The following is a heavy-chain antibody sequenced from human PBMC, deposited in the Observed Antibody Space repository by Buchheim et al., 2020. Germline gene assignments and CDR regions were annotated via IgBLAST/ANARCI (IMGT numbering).Heavy chain of an antibody. D-gene: IGHD2-15*01. CDR3: ARDRGFCSGGRCYPSYYNYYGMDV. Sequence: QVQLVESGGGVVQPGRSLRLSCAASAFTFSSYGMHWVRQAPGKGLEWVAVIWYDGSKKYYADSVKGRFTISRENSKNTLYLQMNSLRAEDTAVYYCARDRGFCSGGRCYPSYYNYYGMDVWGQGTT. CDR2: IWYDGSKK. CDR1: AFTFSSYG. J-gene: IGHJ6*02. V-gene: IGHV3-33*01.